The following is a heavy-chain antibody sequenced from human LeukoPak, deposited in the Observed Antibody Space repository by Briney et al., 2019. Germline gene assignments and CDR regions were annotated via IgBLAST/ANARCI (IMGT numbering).Heavy chain of an antibody. CDR3: ARENRIATASDAFDI. D-gene: IGHD6-13*01. CDR1: GGSISNYY. CDR2: IDYSGST. V-gene: IGHV4-59*01. J-gene: IGHJ3*02. Sequence: SETLSLTCTVSGGSISNYYWTWIRQPPGKGLEWIGYIDYSGSTSYNPSLKSRVTISVDASKNQFSLKLNSVTAADTAVYHCARENRIATASDAFDIWGQGTMVTVSS.